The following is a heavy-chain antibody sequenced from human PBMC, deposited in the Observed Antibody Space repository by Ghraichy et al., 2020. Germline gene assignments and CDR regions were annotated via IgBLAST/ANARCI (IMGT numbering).Heavy chain of an antibody. V-gene: IGHV1-2*02. D-gene: IGHD1-1*01. CDR2: INPSSDGT. CDR1: GYSFTGYY. CDR3: ARDKGYSADYHPPNDGFDI. J-gene: IGHJ3*02. Sequence: ASVKVSCKTSGYSFTGYYLHWVRQAPGQGLEWMGWINPSSDGTNYAQNFQGRVTMTRDKSTATVYMELHRLKSDDTAVYYCARDKGYSADYHPPNDGFDIRGQGTLVTVSS.